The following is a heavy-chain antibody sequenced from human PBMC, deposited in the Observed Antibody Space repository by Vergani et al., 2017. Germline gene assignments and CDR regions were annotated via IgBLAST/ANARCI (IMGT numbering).Heavy chain of an antibody. CDR1: GFTFSSSA. CDR3: AKGLIQLMTGVGVAPPPGFDY. Sequence: EVQLLESGGGLVQPGGSLTLSCAASGFTFSSSAMNWVRQAPGKGLEWVSGSIRDSTYYAASVKGRFTISRDNSKNTMYLQMNSLRAGDTAVYYCAKGLIQLMTGVGVAPPPGFDYWGKGTLVTVSS. J-gene: IGHJ4*02. D-gene: IGHD3-3*01. CDR2: SIRDST. V-gene: IGHV3-23*01.